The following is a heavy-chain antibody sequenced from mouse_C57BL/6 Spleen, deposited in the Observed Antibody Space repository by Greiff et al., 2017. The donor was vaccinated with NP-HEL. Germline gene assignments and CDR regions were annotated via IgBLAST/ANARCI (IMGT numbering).Heavy chain of an antibody. J-gene: IGHJ2*01. D-gene: IGHD1-1*01. V-gene: IGHV3-6*01. CDR2: ISYDGSN. CDR1: GYSITSGYY. CDR3: ARENTVVENYFDY. Sequence: EVKVEESGPGLVKPSQSLSLTCSVTGYSITSGYYWNWIRQFPGNKLEWMGYISYDGSNNYNPSLKNRISITRDTSKNQCFLKLNSVTTEDTATYDCARENTVVENYFDYWGQGTTLTVSS.